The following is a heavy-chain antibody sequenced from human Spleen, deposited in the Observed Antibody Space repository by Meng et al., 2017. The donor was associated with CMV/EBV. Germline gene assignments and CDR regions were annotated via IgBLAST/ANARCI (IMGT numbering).Heavy chain of an antibody. D-gene: IGHD3-22*01. CDR3: ARAQLYYYDSSGYQNWFDP. V-gene: IGHV1-18*01. CDR1: FTSYG. CDR2: ISAYNGNT. Sequence: FTSYGISWVRQAPGQGLEWMGWISAYNGNTNYAQKLQGRVTMTTDTSTSTAYMELRSLRSDDTAVYYCARAQLYYYDSSGYQNWFDPWGQGTLVTVSS. J-gene: IGHJ5*02.